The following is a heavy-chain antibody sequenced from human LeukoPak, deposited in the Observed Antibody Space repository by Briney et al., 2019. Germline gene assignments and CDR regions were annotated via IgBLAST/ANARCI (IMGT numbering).Heavy chain of an antibody. CDR1: GFTFSSYA. V-gene: IGHV3-30-3*01. J-gene: IGHJ4*02. D-gene: IGHD2-8*02. CDR2: ISYDGSNK. Sequence: GGSLRLSCAASGFTFSSYAMHWVRQAPGKGLEWVAVISYDGSNKYHAGSVKGRFTISRDNSKNTLYLQMNSLRAEDTAVYYCARDGVGTAPRTPHYFDYWGQGTLVTVSS. CDR3: ARDGVGTAPRTPHYFDY.